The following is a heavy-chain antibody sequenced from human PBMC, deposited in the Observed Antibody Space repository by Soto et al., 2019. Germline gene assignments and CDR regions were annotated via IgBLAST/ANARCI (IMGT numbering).Heavy chain of an antibody. CDR2: IYYSGST. J-gene: IGHJ4*02. D-gene: IGHD4-17*01. Sequence: SETLSLTCTVSGGSISNYYWSWIRQPPGKGLEWIGYIYYSGSTNYNPSLKSRVTISVDTSKNQLSLKLSSVTAADTAVYYCARRYGYYFDYWGQGSLVTVSS. V-gene: IGHV4-59*08. CDR1: GGSISNYY. CDR3: ARRYGYYFDY.